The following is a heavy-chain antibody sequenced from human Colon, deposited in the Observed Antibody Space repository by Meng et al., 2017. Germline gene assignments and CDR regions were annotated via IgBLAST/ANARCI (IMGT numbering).Heavy chain of an antibody. V-gene: IGHV3-21*01. CDR2: ISALSRYI. Sequence: EVQLLESGGTLVKLGGSLRLSCVASSFTFDTYTMNWVRQAPGKGLEWVSSISALSRYIDYADSVKGRFTISRDNARNSVFLQMDNVKAEDTAVYFCARFCSSTTCPEPYYFDFWGQGTLVTVSS. CDR3: ARFCSSTTCPEPYYFDF. CDR1: SFTFDTYT. J-gene: IGHJ4*02. D-gene: IGHD2-2*01.